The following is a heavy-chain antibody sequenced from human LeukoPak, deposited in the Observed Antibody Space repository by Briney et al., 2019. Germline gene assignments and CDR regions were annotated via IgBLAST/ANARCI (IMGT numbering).Heavy chain of an antibody. D-gene: IGHD2-2*01. CDR2: INPNSGGT. Sequence: GASVKVSCKASGYTFTGYYMHWVRQAPGQGLEWMGWINPNSGGTNYAQKFQGRVTMTRDTSINTAYMELTSLRSDDTAVYYCARPYCSSTSCYLGYWGQGTLVTVSS. V-gene: IGHV1-2*02. J-gene: IGHJ4*02. CDR1: GYTFTGYY. CDR3: ARPYCSSTSCYLGY.